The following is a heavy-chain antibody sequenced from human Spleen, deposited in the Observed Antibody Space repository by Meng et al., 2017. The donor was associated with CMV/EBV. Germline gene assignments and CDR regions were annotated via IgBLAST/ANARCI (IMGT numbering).Heavy chain of an antibody. J-gene: IGHJ6*02. CDR2: INWNGGST. CDR3: ARIGGVPAAIPYYYGMDV. D-gene: IGHD2-2*02. CDR1: TFDDYG. V-gene: IGHV3-20*03. Sequence: TFDDYGMSWVRQAPGKGLEWVSGINWNGGSTGYADSVKGRFTISRDNAKNSLYLQMNSLRAEDTALYYCARIGGVPAAIPYYYGMDVWGQGTTVTVSS.